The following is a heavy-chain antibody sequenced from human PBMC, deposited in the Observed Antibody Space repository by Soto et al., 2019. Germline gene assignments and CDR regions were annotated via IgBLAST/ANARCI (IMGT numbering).Heavy chain of an antibody. CDR3: ARDRDYGANSDAFDI. D-gene: IGHD4-17*01. V-gene: IGHV1-69*06. CDR2: IIPIFGTA. CDR1: GVTFSSYA. J-gene: IGHJ3*02. Sequence: ASVKVSCKASGVTFSSYAISWVRQAPGQGLEWMGGIIPIFGTANYAQKFQGRVTITADKSTSTAYMELSSLRSEDTAVYYCARDRDYGANSDAFDIWGQGTMVTVSS.